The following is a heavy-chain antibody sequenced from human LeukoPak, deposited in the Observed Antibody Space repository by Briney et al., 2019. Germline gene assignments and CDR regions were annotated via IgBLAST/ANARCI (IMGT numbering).Heavy chain of an antibody. D-gene: IGHD5-18*01. CDR3: GKTTVGYSSGQKPAWPVDY. CDR1: GFTFDSYA. CDR2: IFGSGGSP. J-gene: IGHJ4*02. V-gene: IGHV3-23*01. Sequence: GGSLRLFCEASGFTFDSYAMYWARQAPGEGLEWVAGIFGSGGSPHYADPVKGRFTISRDNSQNTVYLHINSLRAEDTAVYYCGKTTVGYSSGQKPAWPVDYWGQGTLVTVSS.